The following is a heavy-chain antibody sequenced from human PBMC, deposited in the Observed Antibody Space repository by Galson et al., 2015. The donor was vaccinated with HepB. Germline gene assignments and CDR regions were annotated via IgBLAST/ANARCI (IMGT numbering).Heavy chain of an antibody. CDR1: GYTFSSYS. V-gene: IGHV1-18*01. Sequence: SVKVSCKASGYTFSSYSITWVRQAPGQGLEWMGWISAYNRKTDYARHLQGRVTMTTDTSTSTAYMELRSLRSDDTAEYYCARGALVAVVDATQKNWFDPWGQGTLVTVSS. D-gene: IGHD2-15*01. CDR3: ARGALVAVVDATQKNWFDP. J-gene: IGHJ5*02. CDR2: ISAYNRKT.